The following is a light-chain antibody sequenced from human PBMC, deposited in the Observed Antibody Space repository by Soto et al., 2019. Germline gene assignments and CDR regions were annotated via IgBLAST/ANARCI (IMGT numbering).Light chain of an antibody. Sequence: QAVVTQPPSVSGAPGQRVTISCTGSSSNIGAGYAVQWYQQLPGTAPKLLIYDNNSRPSGVPDRFSGSKSGTSASLAITGLQAEDEAAYYCQSYDGSLSGVVFGGGTKLTVL. CDR3: QSYDGSLSGVV. V-gene: IGLV1-40*01. CDR2: DNN. J-gene: IGLJ2*01. CDR1: SSNIGAGYA.